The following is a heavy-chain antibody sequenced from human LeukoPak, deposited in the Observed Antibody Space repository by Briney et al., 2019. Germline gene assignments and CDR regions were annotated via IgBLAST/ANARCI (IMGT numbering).Heavy chain of an antibody. J-gene: IGHJ5*02. CDR1: GGSISSYY. Sequence: SETLSLTCTVSGGSISSYYWSWIRQPPGKGLEWIGYIYYSGSTNYNPSLKSRVTISVDTSKNQFSLKLNSVTAADTAVYYCARDGGTGTTANWFDPWAREPWSPSPQ. CDR3: ARDGGTGTTANWFDP. V-gene: IGHV4-59*01. CDR2: IYYSGST. D-gene: IGHD1-1*01.